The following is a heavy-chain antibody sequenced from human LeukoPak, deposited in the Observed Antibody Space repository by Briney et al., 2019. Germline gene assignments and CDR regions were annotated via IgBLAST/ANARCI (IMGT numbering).Heavy chain of an antibody. CDR1: GGSISSYY. D-gene: IGHD2-2*01. V-gene: IGHV4-4*07. J-gene: IGHJ5*02. Sequence: PTETLSLTCTVSGGSISSYYWSWIRQPAGKGLEWIGRIYTSGSTNYNPSLKSRVTMSVDTSKNQFSLKLSSVTAADTAVYYCARGTIVVVPAARQDNWFDPWGQGTLVTVSS. CDR3: ARGTIVVVPAARQDNWFDP. CDR2: IYTSGST.